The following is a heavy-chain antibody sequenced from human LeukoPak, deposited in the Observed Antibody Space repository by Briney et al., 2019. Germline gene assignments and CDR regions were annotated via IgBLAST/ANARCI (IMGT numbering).Heavy chain of an antibody. Sequence: SQTLSLTCTVSGGSISSDDYYWSWIRQPPGKGLEWIGYIYYSGSTYYNPSLKSRVTISVDTSKNQFSLKLSSVTAADTAVYYCARDKRYCSSTSCYIWGHYYYYMDVWGKGTTVTVSS. CDR1: GGSISSDDYY. V-gene: IGHV4-30-4*08. D-gene: IGHD2-2*02. CDR2: IYYSGST. J-gene: IGHJ6*03. CDR3: ARDKRYCSSTSCYIWGHYYYYMDV.